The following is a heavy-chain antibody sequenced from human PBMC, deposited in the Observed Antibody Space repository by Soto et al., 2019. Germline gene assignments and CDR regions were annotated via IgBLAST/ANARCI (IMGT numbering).Heavy chain of an antibody. Sequence: ASVKVSCKASGYTFTSYGISWVRQAPGQGLEWMGWISAYNGNTNYAQKLQGRVTMTPDTSTSTAYMELRSLRSDDTAVYYCARVRVVYSKGDAFDIWGQGTMVTVSS. CDR2: ISAYNGNT. J-gene: IGHJ3*02. CDR1: GYTFTSYG. V-gene: IGHV1-18*04. D-gene: IGHD4-4*01. CDR3: ARVRVVYSKGDAFDI.